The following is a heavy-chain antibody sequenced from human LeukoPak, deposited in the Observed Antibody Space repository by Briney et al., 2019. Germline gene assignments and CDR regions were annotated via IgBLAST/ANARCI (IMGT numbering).Heavy chain of an antibody. D-gene: IGHD3-22*01. J-gene: IGHJ4*02. V-gene: IGHV3-23*01. CDR2: ISSRGAPR. Sequence: GGSLRLSRAASGFTFALNAMSWVRQAPGRGLEWLSAISSRGAPRHYADAVRGRFTISRDNAKNSLYLQMNNLRAEDTAVYYCASPYYYDSSGLDYWGQGTLVTVSS. CDR1: GFTFALNA. CDR3: ASPYYYDSSGLDY.